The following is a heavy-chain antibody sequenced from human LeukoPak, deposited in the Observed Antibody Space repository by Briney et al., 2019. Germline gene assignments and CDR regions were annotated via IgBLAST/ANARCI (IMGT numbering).Heavy chain of an antibody. D-gene: IGHD6-13*01. J-gene: IGHJ4*02. V-gene: IGHV4-39*07. Sequence: SETLSLTCTVSGGSISSSSYYWGWIRQPPGKGLEWIGSIYYSGSTYYNPSLKSRVTISVDTSKNQFSLKLSSVTAADTAVYYCARDGSSSWYGYFDYWGQGTLVTVSS. CDR2: IYYSGST. CDR3: ARDGSSSWYGYFDY. CDR1: GGSISSSSYY.